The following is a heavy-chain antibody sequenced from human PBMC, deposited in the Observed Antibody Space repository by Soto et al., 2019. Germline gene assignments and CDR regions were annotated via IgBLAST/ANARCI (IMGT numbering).Heavy chain of an antibody. CDR2: IKPDESEK. V-gene: IGHV3-7*01. Sequence: XVSLRLSCTASGFTFSDSWMTWVRQAPGKGLEWVARIKPDESEKKYADSVKGRFSISRDNAKNSMYLQMDSLRGEDTAVYYCVRGGSNYASWGQGTL. D-gene: IGHD4-4*01. CDR3: VRGGSNYAS. J-gene: IGHJ5*02. CDR1: GFTFSDSW.